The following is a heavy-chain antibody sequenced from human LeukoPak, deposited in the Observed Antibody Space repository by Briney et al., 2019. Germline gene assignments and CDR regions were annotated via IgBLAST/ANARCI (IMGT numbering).Heavy chain of an antibody. CDR1: GGSISSYY. J-gene: IGHJ4*02. CDR3: ASSRRGSGWYYY. D-gene: IGHD6-19*01. V-gene: IGHV4-59*08. CDR2: IYYSGST. Sequence: SETLSLTCTVSGGSISSYYWSWIRQPPGKGLEWIGYIYYSGSTNYNPSLKSRVTISVDTSMNQFSLKLSSVTAADTAVYYCASSRRGSGWYYYWGQGTLVTVSS.